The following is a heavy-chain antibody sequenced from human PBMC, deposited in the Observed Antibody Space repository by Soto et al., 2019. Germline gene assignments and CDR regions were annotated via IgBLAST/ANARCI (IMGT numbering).Heavy chain of an antibody. V-gene: IGHV3-64*01. CDR3: ARGPEELERRVAVDI. CDR2: ISSNGGST. Sequence: GGSLRLSCAASGFTFSSYAMHWVRQAPGKGLEYVSAISSNGGSTYYANSVKGRFTISRDNSKNTLYLQMGSLRGEDMAVYYCARGPEELERRVAVDIWGQGTMVTVSS. D-gene: IGHD1-1*01. J-gene: IGHJ3*02. CDR1: GFTFSSYA.